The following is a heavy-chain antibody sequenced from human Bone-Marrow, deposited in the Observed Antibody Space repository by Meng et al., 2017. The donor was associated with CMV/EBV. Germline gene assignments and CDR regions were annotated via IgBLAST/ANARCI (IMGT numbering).Heavy chain of an antibody. D-gene: IGHD1-26*01. Sequence: GESLKISCAASGFIFSGYSMNWVRQAPGKGLEWVSMISSSSRYIYYADSVKGRFTISRDNANNLLYLQMNSLTAADTALYYCATREGMGHTVDWGQGTLVTVSS. CDR3: ATREGMGHTVD. CDR2: ISSSSRYI. V-gene: IGHV3-21*01. CDR1: GFIFSGYS. J-gene: IGHJ4*02.